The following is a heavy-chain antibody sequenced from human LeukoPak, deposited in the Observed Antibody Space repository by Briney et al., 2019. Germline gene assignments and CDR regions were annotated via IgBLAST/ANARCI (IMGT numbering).Heavy chain of an antibody. V-gene: IGHV1-24*01. CDR1: GYTLTELS. J-gene: IGHJ4*02. CDR2: FDPEDGET. Sequence: ASVKVSCTVSGYTLTELSMHWVRQAPGKGLEWMGGFDPEDGETIYAQKFQGRVTMTEDTSTDTAYMELSSLRSEGTAVYYYATGYCSSTSCSAKDPNFDYWGQGTLVTVSS. D-gene: IGHD2-2*01. CDR3: ATGYCSSTSCSAKDPNFDY.